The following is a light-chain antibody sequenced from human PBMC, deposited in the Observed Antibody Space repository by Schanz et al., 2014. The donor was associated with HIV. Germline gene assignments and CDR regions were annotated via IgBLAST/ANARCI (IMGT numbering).Light chain of an antibody. CDR3: QSFDRSLGRVV. V-gene: IGLV2-8*01. J-gene: IGLJ2*01. Sequence: QSALTQPPSASGSPGQSVAISCTGASSDIGVSWYQQYPGNAPKLMIFALNRRTSGVPDRFSGAKSGNTAFLLISGLQDEDEADYYCQSFDRSLGRVVFGGGTKLTVL. CDR2: ALN. CDR1: SSDIG.